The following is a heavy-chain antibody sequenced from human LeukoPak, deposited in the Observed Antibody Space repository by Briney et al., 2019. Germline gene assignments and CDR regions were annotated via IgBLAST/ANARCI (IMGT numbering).Heavy chain of an antibody. CDR1: GFTITSYA. D-gene: IGHD1-26*01. V-gene: IGHV3-64D*06. Sequence: GGSLRLSCSASGFTITSYAMHWVRQAPGKGLEYVSALSSNGEIKFYADSVKGRFTISRDSSKNTLDLQMSSLRAEDTGLYYCVKTYSGTYYDFWGQGTLVTVSS. J-gene: IGHJ4*02. CDR3: VKTYSGTYYDF. CDR2: LSSNGEIK.